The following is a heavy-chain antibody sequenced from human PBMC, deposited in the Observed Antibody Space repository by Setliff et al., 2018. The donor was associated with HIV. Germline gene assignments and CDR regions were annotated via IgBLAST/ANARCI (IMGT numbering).Heavy chain of an antibody. CDR3: ARQVGNKVLFDS. V-gene: IGHV4-59*11. CDR2: IYYSGST. CDR1: GGSITPHY. Sequence: SETLSLTCTVSGGSITPHYWSWIRQPPGKGLEWIGLIYYSGSTNYNPSLKSRVTISVDTSKNQLSLKLSSVTAADTAVYYRARQVGNKVLFDSWGQGTLVTVSS. D-gene: IGHD7-27*01. J-gene: IGHJ4*02.